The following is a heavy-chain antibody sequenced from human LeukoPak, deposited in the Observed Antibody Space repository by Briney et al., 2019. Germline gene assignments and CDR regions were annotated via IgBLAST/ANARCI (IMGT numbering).Heavy chain of an antibody. V-gene: IGHV4-59*08. Sequence: SETLSLTCTVSGVSISSYYWSWIRQPPGKELEWIGYIYYSGSTNYNPSLKSRVTISLETSKKQFSLKLISVTAADTAVYYCARGYSSTSGRPDYWGQGTLVTVSS. J-gene: IGHJ4*02. CDR1: GVSISSYY. CDR2: IYYSGST. CDR3: ARGYSSTSGRPDY. D-gene: IGHD6-19*01.